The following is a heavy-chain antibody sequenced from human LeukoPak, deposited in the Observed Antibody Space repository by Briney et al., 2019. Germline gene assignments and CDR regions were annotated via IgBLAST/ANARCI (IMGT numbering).Heavy chain of an antibody. J-gene: IGHJ4*02. V-gene: IGHV1-24*01. Sequence: GASVKVSCKASGYTFSYDINWVRQATGQGLEWMGGFDPEDGETIYAQKFQGRVTMTEDTSTDTAYMELSSLRSEDTAVYYCATVGIAVAGTLMDYWGQGTLVTVSS. D-gene: IGHD6-19*01. CDR2: FDPEDGET. CDR3: ATVGIAVAGTLMDY. CDR1: GYTFSYD.